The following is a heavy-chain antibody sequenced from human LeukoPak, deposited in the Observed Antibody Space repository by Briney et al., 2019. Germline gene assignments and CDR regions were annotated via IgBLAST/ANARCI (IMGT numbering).Heavy chain of an antibody. J-gene: IGHJ5*02. D-gene: IGHD4-23*01. V-gene: IGHV1-69*13. Sequence: SVKVSCKASGGTFRGNGYPWVREAPGQGLEWMGGIIPMFDSRSYAQKFKGRVTLTSDESRTTVYMELSNLTSEDTAIYYCAREANFGGNLNWLDPWGQGTLVTVSS. CDR3: AREANFGGNLNWLDP. CDR1: GGTFRGNG. CDR2: IIPMFDSR.